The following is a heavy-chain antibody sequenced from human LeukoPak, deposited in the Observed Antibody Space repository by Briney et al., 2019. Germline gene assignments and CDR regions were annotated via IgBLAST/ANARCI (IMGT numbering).Heavy chain of an antibody. D-gene: IGHD4-17*01. CDR3: TRGPFSIYADYGLDY. CDR1: GFTLGDYD. J-gene: IGHJ4*02. CDR2: ITSKVYGGTT. V-gene: IGHV3-49*04. Sequence: TLLCTAWGFTLGDYDMRGVRRAPGRAGEWVGFITSKVYGGTTGYGASVKGRFSISRDDSKRIAYLQMNSLKTEDTAVYYCTRGPFSIYADYGLDYWGQGTLVTVSS.